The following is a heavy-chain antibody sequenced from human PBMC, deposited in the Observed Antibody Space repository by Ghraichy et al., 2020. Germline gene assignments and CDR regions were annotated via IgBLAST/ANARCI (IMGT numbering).Heavy chain of an antibody. CDR3: AREWGSRGYFDY. J-gene: IGHJ4*02. CDR1: GFSFSTYA. V-gene: IGHV3-23*01. CDR2: ISGSGGST. Sequence: GGSLRLSCAASGFSFSTYAMSWVRQAPGKGLEWVSAISGSGGSTYYADSVKGRFTISRDNAKNTLYLQMNSLRAEDTAVYYCAREWGSRGYFDYWGQGPLVIVSP. D-gene: IGHD2-15*01.